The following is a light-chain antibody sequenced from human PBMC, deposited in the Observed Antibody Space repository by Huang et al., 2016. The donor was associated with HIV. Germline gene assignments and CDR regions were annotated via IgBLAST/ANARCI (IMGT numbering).Light chain of an antibody. J-gene: IGKJ2*02. CDR2: EVS. CDR3: MQGIHFPCT. Sequence: DIVMTQTPLYLSVTPGQPAFISCKSSQSLLHSDGKTYLSWYLQKPGQSPQLLIYEVSFRFSGVPDRFSGSGSGTDFTLKISRVEAEDVGVYYCMQGIHFPCTFGQGTKLEI. CDR1: QSLLHSDGKTY. V-gene: IGKV2-29*02.